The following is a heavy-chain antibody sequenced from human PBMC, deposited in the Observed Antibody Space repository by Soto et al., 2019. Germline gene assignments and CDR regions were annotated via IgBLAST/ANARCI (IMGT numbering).Heavy chain of an antibody. V-gene: IGHV1-69*13. CDR2: IIPIFGTA. CDR1: GGTFSSYA. J-gene: IGHJ6*02. Sequence: SVKVSCKASGGTFSSYAISWVRQAPGQGLEWMGGIIPIFGTANYAQKFQGRVTITADESTSTAYMELSSLRSEDTAVYYCARDTMTTVTTSYYYYYVLDVWGQGTSVTVSS. D-gene: IGHD4-4*01. CDR3: ARDTMTTVTTSYYYYYVLDV.